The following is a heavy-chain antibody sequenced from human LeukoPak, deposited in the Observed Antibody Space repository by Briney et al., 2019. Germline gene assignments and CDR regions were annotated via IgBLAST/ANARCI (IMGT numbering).Heavy chain of an antibody. Sequence: SETLSLTCAVYGGSFSGYYWSWIRQPPGKGLEWIGEINHSGSTNYNPSLKSRVTISVDTSKNQFSLKLSSVTAADTAVYYCARGRVGSYYFDSWGQGSLVTVSS. J-gene: IGHJ4*02. CDR3: ARGRVGSYYFDS. CDR1: GGSFSGYY. CDR2: INHSGST. V-gene: IGHV4-34*01. D-gene: IGHD1-26*01.